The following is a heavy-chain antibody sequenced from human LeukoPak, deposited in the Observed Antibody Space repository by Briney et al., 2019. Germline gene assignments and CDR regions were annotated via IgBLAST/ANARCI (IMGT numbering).Heavy chain of an antibody. Sequence: SETLSLTCTVSGGSISSYHWSWIRQPPGKGLEWIGYIYYSGSTNYNPSLKSRVTISVDTSKNQFSLKLSSVTAADTAVYYCARAPTQYSSGWSYWGQGTLVTVSS. V-gene: IGHV4-59*01. CDR3: ARAPTQYSSGWSY. D-gene: IGHD6-19*01. J-gene: IGHJ4*02. CDR1: GGSISSYH. CDR2: IYYSGST.